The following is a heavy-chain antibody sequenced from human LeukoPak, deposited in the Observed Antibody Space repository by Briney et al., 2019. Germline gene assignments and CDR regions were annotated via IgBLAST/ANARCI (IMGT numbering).Heavy chain of an antibody. Sequence: GVSLRPSCAASGFTFSSYSMNWVRQAPGKGLEWVSSISSSSSYIYYADSVKGRFTISRDNAKNSLYLQMNSLRAEDTAVYYCAREVAGSSSTPDLNYYYYYMDVWGKGTTVTVSS. V-gene: IGHV3-21*01. CDR2: ISSSSSYI. CDR1: GFTFSSYS. J-gene: IGHJ6*03. CDR3: AREVAGSSSTPDLNYYYYYMDV. D-gene: IGHD6-6*01.